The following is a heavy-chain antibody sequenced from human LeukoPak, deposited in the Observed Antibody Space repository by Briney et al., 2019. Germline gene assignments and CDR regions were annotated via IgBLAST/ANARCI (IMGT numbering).Heavy chain of an antibody. Sequence: SETLSLTCTVSGGSISSYYWSWIRQPPGKGLEWIGYIYYSGSTNYNPSLKSRVTISVDTSKNQFSLKPSSVTAADTAVYYCARHGGRRYDFWSGYYNYYYYGMDVWGQGTTVTVSS. CDR3: ARHGGRRYDFWSGYYNYYYYGMDV. CDR2: IYYSGST. J-gene: IGHJ6*02. V-gene: IGHV4-59*08. D-gene: IGHD3-3*01. CDR1: GGSISSYY.